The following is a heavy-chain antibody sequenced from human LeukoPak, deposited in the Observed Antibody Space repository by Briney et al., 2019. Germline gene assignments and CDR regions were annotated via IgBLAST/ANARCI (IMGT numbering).Heavy chain of an antibody. CDR2: ISTSSNII. D-gene: IGHD1-1*01. CDR1: GFTFNTYS. J-gene: IGHJ4*02. Sequence: GGSLRLSCAASGFTFNTYSMNWVRQAPGKGLEWVSYISTSSNIITYADSVKGRFTISTDNAKNSLFLQMNSLRVEDPAVYYCARDLHWSFDYWGQGALVTVSS. CDR3: ARDLHWSFDY. V-gene: IGHV3-48*01.